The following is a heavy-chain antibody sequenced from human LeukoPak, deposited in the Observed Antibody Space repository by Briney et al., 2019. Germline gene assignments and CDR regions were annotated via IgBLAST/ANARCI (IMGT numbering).Heavy chain of an antibody. D-gene: IGHD2-2*02. Sequence: SETLSLTCAVYGGSFSGHYWSWIRQPPGKGLEWIGEINHSGSTNYNPSLKSRVTISVDTSKNQFSLKLSSVTAADTAVYYCARFAEGVGRYCSSTSCYRRYYFDYWGQGTLVTVSS. CDR1: GGSFSGHY. CDR3: ARFAEGVGRYCSSTSCYRRYYFDY. V-gene: IGHV4-34*01. J-gene: IGHJ4*02. CDR2: INHSGST.